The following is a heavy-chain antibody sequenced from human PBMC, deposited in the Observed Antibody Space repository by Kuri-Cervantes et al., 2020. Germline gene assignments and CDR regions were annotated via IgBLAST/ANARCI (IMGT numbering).Heavy chain of an antibody. CDR3: AREGRSGYDTTRGDY. CDR1: GGSISSSNFY. V-gene: IGHV4-39*07. J-gene: IGHJ4*02. Sequence: SETLSLTCTVSGGSISSSNFYWGWIRQPPGKGLEWIGTSYYNGNTQYNPSLKSRVTMSVDTSKNQFSLRLTSVTAADTAVYYCAREGRSGYDTTRGDYWGQGTLVTVSS. CDR2: SYYNGNT. D-gene: IGHD5-12*01.